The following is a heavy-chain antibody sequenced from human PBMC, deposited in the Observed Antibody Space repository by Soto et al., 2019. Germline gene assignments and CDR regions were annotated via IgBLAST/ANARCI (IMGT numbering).Heavy chain of an antibody. CDR1: GGTFSSYA. Sequence: SVKVSCKASGGTFSSYAISWVRQAPGQGLEWMGGIIPIFGTANYAQKFQGRVTITADKSTSTAYMELSSLRSEDTAVYYCARRGIAAAGFDYWGQGTLVTVSS. J-gene: IGHJ4*02. CDR3: ARRGIAAAGFDY. CDR2: IIPIFGTA. D-gene: IGHD6-13*01. V-gene: IGHV1-69*06.